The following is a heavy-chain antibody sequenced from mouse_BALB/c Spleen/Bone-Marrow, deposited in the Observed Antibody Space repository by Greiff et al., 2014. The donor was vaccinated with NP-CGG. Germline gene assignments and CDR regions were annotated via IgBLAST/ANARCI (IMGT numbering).Heavy chain of an antibody. CDR1: GYTFTSYW. CDR3: ARRLNWDWFAY. CDR2: INPSTGYT. J-gene: IGHJ3*01. Sequence: VQLQESGAELAKPGASVKMSCKASGYTFTSYWMHWVKQRPGQGLEWIGYINPSTGYTDYNQKFKDKATLTADESSSTAYMQLGSLTSEDSAVYYCARRLNWDWFAYWGQGTLATVSA. V-gene: IGHV1-7*01. D-gene: IGHD4-1*01.